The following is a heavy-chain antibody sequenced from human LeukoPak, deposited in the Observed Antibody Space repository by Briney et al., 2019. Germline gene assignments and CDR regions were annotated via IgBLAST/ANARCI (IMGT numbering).Heavy chain of an antibody. J-gene: IGHJ4*02. V-gene: IGHV3-30*04. CDR3: ARDFSLYDFWSGYSLCLDY. D-gene: IGHD3-3*01. Sequence: PGGSLRLSCAASGFTFSSYAMHWVRQAPGKGLEWVAVISYDGSNKYYADSVKGRFTISRDNSKNTLYLQMNSLRAEDTAVYYCARDFSLYDFWSGYSLCLDYWGQGTLVTVSS. CDR2: ISYDGSNK. CDR1: GFTFSSYA.